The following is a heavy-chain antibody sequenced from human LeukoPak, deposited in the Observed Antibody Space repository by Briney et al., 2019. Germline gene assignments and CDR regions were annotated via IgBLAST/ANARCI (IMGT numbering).Heavy chain of an antibody. Sequence: SETLSLTCAVYGGSFSGYYWSWIRQPPGKGLEWIGEINHSGSTNYNPSLKSRVTISVDTSKNQFSLKLSSVTAADTAVYYCARDHIAAAASDAFDIWGQGTMVTVSS. J-gene: IGHJ3*02. CDR2: INHSGST. CDR1: GGSFSGYY. V-gene: IGHV4-34*01. CDR3: ARDHIAAAASDAFDI. D-gene: IGHD6-13*01.